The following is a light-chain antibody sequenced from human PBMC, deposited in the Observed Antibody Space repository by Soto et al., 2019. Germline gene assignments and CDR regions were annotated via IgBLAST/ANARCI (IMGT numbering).Light chain of an antibody. CDR1: QNINNW. CDR3: QHMRT. CDR2: DAS. V-gene: IGKV1-5*01. J-gene: IGKJ1*01. Sequence: DVQMTQSPSTLSASIEDRVTITCRASQNINNWIACYQQKPGKAPTFLIYDASTLERWVPSRFSGSGFGNEFSLTLSSLQPDDFGSYYCQHMRTFGQGTKVDIK.